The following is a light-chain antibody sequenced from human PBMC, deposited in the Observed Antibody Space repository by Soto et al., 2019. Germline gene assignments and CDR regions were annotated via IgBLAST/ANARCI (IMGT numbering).Light chain of an antibody. CDR3: SSYAGTYWV. Sequence: QSVLTQSASVSGSPGQSISISCTGTSSDIGNYNLVSWYQQHPGKAPKLMVYEVSNRPSGISNRLSGSKSDNTASLTISGLQAEDEAHYYCSSYAGTYWVFGGGTQLTVL. J-gene: IGLJ3*02. V-gene: IGLV2-23*02. CDR1: SSDIGNYNL. CDR2: EVS.